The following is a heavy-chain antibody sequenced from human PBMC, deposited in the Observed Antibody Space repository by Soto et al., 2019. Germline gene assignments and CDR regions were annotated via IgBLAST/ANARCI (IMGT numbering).Heavy chain of an antibody. CDR2: IYPGDSDT. Sequence: GESLKISCKTSGYDFTNYWIGWVRQMPGKGLEWMGIIYPGDSDTGYSPSFQGQITISADKSISTAYLQWSSLKASDTAMYYCARLFNPGSAAGLDYWGQGILVTVSS. CDR3: ARLFNPGSAAGLDY. CDR1: GYDFTNYW. J-gene: IGHJ4*02. D-gene: IGHD6-13*01. V-gene: IGHV5-51*01.